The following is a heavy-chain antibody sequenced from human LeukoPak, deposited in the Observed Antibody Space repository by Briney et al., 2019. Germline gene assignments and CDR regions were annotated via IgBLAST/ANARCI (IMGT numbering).Heavy chain of an antibody. J-gene: IGHJ4*02. V-gene: IGHV3-30-3*01. CDR1: GFTFSTYT. Sequence: PGGSLRLSCAASGFTFSTYTMHWVRQAPGKGLEWVAVISIDGSTKYYADSVKGRFTISRDNSKNTLYLQINSLRLEDTAVYYCASDWLESSGGGYWGQGTLVTVSS. D-gene: IGHD6-19*01. CDR2: ISIDGSTK. CDR3: ASDWLESSGGGY.